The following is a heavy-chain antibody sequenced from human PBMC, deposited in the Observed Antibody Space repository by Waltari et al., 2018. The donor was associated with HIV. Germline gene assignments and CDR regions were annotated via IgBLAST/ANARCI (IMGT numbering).Heavy chain of an antibody. CDR3: ASARVGTAYFDY. Sequence: VQLVESGGGLVQPGGSLRLSCAASGFTFSRNTMTWVRQAPGKGLEWLSTITSDSTTIHYADSVKGRFTISRDNAKNSVFLQISSLRDEDTAVYYCASARVGTAYFDYWGQGTLVTVSS. V-gene: IGHV3-48*02. CDR2: ITSDSTTI. J-gene: IGHJ4*02. CDR1: GFTFSRNT. D-gene: IGHD2-15*01.